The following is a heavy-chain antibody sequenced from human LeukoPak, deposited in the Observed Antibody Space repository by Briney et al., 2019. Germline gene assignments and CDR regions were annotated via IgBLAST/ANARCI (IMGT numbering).Heavy chain of an antibody. D-gene: IGHD3-22*01. J-gene: IGHJ3*02. V-gene: IGHV4-61*02. CDR2: IYTSGST. Sequence: SDTLSLTCIISGGSISSGSYYWSWIRQPAGKGLEWIGRIYTSGSTNYNPSLKSRVTISVDTSKNQFSLKLSSVTAADTAVYYCARAKIGDAFDIWGQGTMVTVSS. CDR1: GGSISSGSYY. CDR3: ARAKIGDAFDI.